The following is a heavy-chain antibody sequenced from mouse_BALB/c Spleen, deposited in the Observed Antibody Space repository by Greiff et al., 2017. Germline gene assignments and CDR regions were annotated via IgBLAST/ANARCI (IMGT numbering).Heavy chain of an antibody. V-gene: IGHV2-5-1*01. J-gene: IGHJ2*01. CDR2: IWRGGST. CDR1: GFSLTSYG. CDR3: AKTDYYGNWGSFDY. Sequence: VKLVESGPSLVQPSQSLSITCTVSGFSLTSYGVHWVRQSPGKGLEWLGVIWRGGSTDYNAAFMSRLSITKDNSKSQVFFKMNSLQADDTAIYYCAKTDYYGNWGSFDYWGQGTTLTVSS. D-gene: IGHD2-1*01.